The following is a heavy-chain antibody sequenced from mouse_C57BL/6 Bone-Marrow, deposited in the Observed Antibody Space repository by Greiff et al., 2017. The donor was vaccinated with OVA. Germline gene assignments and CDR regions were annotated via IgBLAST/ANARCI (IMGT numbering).Heavy chain of an antibody. J-gene: IGHJ3*01. CDR3: ARGFWFAY. Sequence: VKVVESGAELARPGASVKMSCKASGYTFTSYTMHWVKQRPGQGLEWIGYINPSSGYTKYNQKFKDKATLTADKSSSTAYMQLSSLTSEDSAVYYCARGFWFAYWGQGTLVTVSA. V-gene: IGHV1-4*01. CDR2: INPSSGYT. CDR1: GYTFTSYT.